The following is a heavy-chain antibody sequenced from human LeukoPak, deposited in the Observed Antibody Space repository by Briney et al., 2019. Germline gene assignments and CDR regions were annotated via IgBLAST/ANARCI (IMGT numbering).Heavy chain of an antibody. CDR1: GGTFSSYA. CDR3: ARRKRIQLWPMCAFDI. Sequence: SVKVSCKASGGTFSSYAISWVRQAPGQGLEWMGGIIPIFGTANYAQKFQGRVTITADESTSTAYMELSSLRSEDTAVYYCARRKRIQLWPMCAFDIWGQGTMVTVSS. D-gene: IGHD5-18*01. J-gene: IGHJ3*02. V-gene: IGHV1-69*13. CDR2: IIPIFGTA.